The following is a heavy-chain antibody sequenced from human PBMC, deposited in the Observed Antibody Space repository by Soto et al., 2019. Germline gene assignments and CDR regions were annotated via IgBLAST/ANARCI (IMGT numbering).Heavy chain of an antibody. CDR1: GFAFGDYA. Sequence: GGSLRLSCTATGFAFGDYAMSLVRQSPGKGLEWVAFIGSKAYGGTIEYAASVKGRFTISRDDSKNIAYLQMNSLKTEDTAVYYCARDAEYQLVYEPLDYDYGMDVWGQGTTVTVSS. D-gene: IGHD2-2*02. CDR2: IGSKAYGGTI. CDR3: ARDAEYQLVYEPLDYDYGMDV. V-gene: IGHV3-49*04. J-gene: IGHJ6*02.